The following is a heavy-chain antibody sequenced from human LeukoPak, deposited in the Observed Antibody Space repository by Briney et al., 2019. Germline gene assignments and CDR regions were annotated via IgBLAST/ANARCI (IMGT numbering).Heavy chain of an antibody. Sequence: GGSLRLSCVASGFTFSSYWMHWVRQAPGKGLVWVSRINSDGSSTSYADSVKGRFTISRDNAKNTLYLQMNSLRAEDTAVYYCARDSGGYSYGLFDPWGQGTMVTVSS. J-gene: IGHJ5*02. D-gene: IGHD5-18*01. CDR3: ARDSGGYSYGLFDP. CDR1: GFTFSSYW. CDR2: INSDGSST. V-gene: IGHV3-74*01.